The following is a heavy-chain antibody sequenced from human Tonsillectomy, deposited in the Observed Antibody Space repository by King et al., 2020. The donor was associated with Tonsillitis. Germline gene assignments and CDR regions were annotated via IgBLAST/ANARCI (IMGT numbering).Heavy chain of an antibody. CDR3: ARMMSAPSNLPDYPYYYYFGMDV. D-gene: IGHD6-25*01. Sequence: VQLQESGPGLVKPSETLSLSCAVSGFSISSGYYWGWIRQPPGKGLAWIASIYLTGSSYYNPSLRSRVTISMDTSKNQFFLKLNSVTAADTAVYYCARMMSAPSNLPDYPYYYYFGMDVWGQGTTVTVSS. CDR1: GFSISSGYY. CDR2: IYLTGSS. V-gene: IGHV4-38-2*01. J-gene: IGHJ6*02.